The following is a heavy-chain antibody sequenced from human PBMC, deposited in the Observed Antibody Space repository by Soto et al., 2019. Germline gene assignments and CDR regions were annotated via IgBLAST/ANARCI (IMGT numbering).Heavy chain of an antibody. CDR1: GFTFSNYA. V-gene: IGHV3-23*01. J-gene: IGHJ4*01. CDR3: TKGSHYDILTAYHAFDF. D-gene: IGHD3-9*01. Sequence: GGSLRLSCAASGFTFSNYALNWVRHAPGKGLEWVSGISGGGGGTNYTEYVKGRFTNSRDNSKNKVFFQMNSLRAEDTAVYFCTKGSHYDILTAYHAFDFWG. CDR2: ISGGGGGT.